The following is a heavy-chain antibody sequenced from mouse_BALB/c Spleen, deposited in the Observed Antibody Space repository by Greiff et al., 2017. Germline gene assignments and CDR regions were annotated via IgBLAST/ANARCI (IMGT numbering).Heavy chain of an antibody. CDR2: IDPANGNT. D-gene: IGHD3-1*01. J-gene: IGHJ4*01. CDR3: ARQLGRGNAMDY. Sequence: EVQLQQSGAELVKPGASVKLSCTASGFNIKDTYMHWVKQRPEQGLEWIGRIDPANGNTKYDPKFQGKATITADTSSNTAYLQLSSLTSEDTAVYYCARQLGRGNAMDYWGQGTSVTVSS. V-gene: IGHV14-3*02. CDR1: GFNIKDTY.